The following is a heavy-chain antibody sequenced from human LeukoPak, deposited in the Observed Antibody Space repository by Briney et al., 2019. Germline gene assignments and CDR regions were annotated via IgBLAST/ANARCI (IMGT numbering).Heavy chain of an antibody. Sequence: PGESLKISCKGSGYSFTSYWIGWVRQMPGKGLEWMGIIYPSDSDTRYSPSFQGQVTISADKSISTAYLQWSSLKASDTAMYYCARLGVAYSTPQGAFDIWGQGTMVTVSS. CDR2: IYPSDSDT. CDR3: ARLGVAYSTPQGAFDI. J-gene: IGHJ3*02. D-gene: IGHD6-13*01. CDR1: GYSFTSYW. V-gene: IGHV5-51*01.